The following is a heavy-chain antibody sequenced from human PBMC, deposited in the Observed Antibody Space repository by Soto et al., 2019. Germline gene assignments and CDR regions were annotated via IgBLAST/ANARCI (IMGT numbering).Heavy chain of an antibody. Sequence: SVKVSCKASGGTFSSYAISWVRQAPGQGLEWMGGIIPIFGTANYAQKFQGRVTITADESTSTAYMELSSLRSEDTAVYYCARDGVVVVAATPGYYYYGMDVWG. CDR2: IIPIFGTA. CDR1: GGTFSSYA. V-gene: IGHV1-69*13. D-gene: IGHD2-15*01. CDR3: ARDGVVVVAATPGYYYYGMDV. J-gene: IGHJ6*02.